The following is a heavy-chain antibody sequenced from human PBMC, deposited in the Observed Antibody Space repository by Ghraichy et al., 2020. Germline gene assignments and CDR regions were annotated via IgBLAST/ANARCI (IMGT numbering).Heavy chain of an antibody. CDR2: INCDGSST. CDR3: VRDWSGLACGG. D-gene: IGHD3-16*01. J-gene: IGHJ4*02. V-gene: IGHV3-74*01. Sequence: GGSLRLSCAASGFTFTNYWMHWVRQAPGKGLVWVSRINCDGSSTYYADSVKGRFTISRDNVKNTLYLQMNSLRAEDTAVYYCVRDWSGLACGGWGQGTLVTVSS. CDR1: GFTFTNYW.